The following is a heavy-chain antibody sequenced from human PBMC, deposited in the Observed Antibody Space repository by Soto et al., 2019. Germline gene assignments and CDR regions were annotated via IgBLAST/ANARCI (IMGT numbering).Heavy chain of an antibody. CDR2: ILSDGSKK. CDR1: GFTFNRYA. J-gene: IGHJ4*02. Sequence: GGSLRLSCTASGFTFNRYAIHWVRRAPAKGLEWVAVILSDGSKKSYADSVKGRFTISRDNSKNSLYVQMNSLRIDDTALYYCAKLDYYDSSGYYSGNVYWGQGTLVTVSS. CDR3: AKLDYYDSSGYYSGNVY. D-gene: IGHD3-22*01. V-gene: IGHV3-30-3*01.